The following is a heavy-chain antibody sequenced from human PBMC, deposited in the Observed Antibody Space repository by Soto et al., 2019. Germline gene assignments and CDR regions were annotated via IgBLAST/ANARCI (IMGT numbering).Heavy chain of an antibody. CDR1: GYTFTAYY. Sequence: QVQLVQSGAEVKEPGDSVRVSCEASGYTFTAYYIHWVRQAPGQGLEWMGWINPKFGDTTYAQDFQGRVSMTRDMSIRPVYMELSRLNSDDTAIYYCARNMDYYYGPGSGNGHGFWGQGTTVTVFS. CDR2: INPKFGDT. CDR3: ARNMDYYYGPGSGNGHGF. V-gene: IGHV1-2*02. J-gene: IGHJ6*02. D-gene: IGHD3-10*01.